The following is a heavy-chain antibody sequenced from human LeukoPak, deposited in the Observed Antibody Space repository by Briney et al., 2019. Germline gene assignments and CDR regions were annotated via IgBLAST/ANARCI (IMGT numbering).Heavy chain of an antibody. CDR2: IIPIFGTA. J-gene: IGHJ6*03. CDR3: ARSRGDMVRGANYYYYMDV. CDR1: GYTFTSYG. V-gene: IGHV1-69*13. Sequence: SVKVSCKASGYTFTSYGISWVRQAPGQGLEWMGGIIPIFGTANYAQKFQGRVTITADESTSTAYMELSSLRSEDTAVYYCARSRGDMVRGANYYYYMDVWGKGTTVTISS. D-gene: IGHD3-10*01.